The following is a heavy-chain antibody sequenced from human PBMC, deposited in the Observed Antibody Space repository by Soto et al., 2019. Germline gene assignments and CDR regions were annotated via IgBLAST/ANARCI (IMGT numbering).Heavy chain of an antibody. Sequence: QVQLQESGPGLVKPSQTLSLTCTVSGGSISSGDYYWSWIRQPPGKGLEWIGYIFYSGSTYCNPSLKSRVSXSXDXXKNQFSLKLSSVTAADTAVYYCARYSGYEGLRFDPWGQGTLVTVSS. CDR2: IFYSGST. D-gene: IGHD5-12*01. CDR3: ARYSGYEGLRFDP. CDR1: GGSISSGDYY. J-gene: IGHJ5*02. V-gene: IGHV4-30-4*01.